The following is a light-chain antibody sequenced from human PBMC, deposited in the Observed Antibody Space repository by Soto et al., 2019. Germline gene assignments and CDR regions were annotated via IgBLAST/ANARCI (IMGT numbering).Light chain of an antibody. J-gene: IGLJ1*01. Sequence: QSVLTQSASVSGSPGQSITISCTGTSSDVGNYNYVSWYQQHPGEVPKLIIFNVNNRPSGVSNRFSGSKSRNTASLTISGLQAEDEADYYCSSFTSSTTYVFGTGTKLTVL. CDR1: SSDVGNYNY. V-gene: IGLV2-14*01. CDR2: NVN. CDR3: SSFTSSTTYV.